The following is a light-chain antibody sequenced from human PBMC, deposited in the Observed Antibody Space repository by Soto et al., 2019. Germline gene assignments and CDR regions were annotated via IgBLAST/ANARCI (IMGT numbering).Light chain of an antibody. CDR2: DVT. V-gene: IGLV2-14*03. CDR3: SSYASSSTYVV. J-gene: IGLJ2*01. Sequence: QSALTQPASVSGSPGQSITISCTGTSRDVGGYNYVSWYQHHPGKAPKLMIYDVTNRPSGVSNRFSGSKSGNTASLTISGLQAEDEADYHCSSYASSSTYVVFGGGTKLTVL. CDR1: SRDVGGYNY.